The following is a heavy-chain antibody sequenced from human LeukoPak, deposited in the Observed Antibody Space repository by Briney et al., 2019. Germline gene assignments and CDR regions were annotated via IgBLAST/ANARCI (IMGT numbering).Heavy chain of an antibody. CDR1: GGTFSSYA. J-gene: IGHJ4*02. V-gene: IGHV1-18*01. Sequence: GASVKVSCKASGGTFSSYAISWVRQAPGQGLEWMGWISAYNGNTNYAQKLQGRVTMTTDTSTSTAYMELRSLRSDDTAVYYCAREGAEYSSSSVFDYWGQGTLVTVSS. CDR2: ISAYNGNT. D-gene: IGHD6-6*01. CDR3: AREGAEYSSSSVFDY.